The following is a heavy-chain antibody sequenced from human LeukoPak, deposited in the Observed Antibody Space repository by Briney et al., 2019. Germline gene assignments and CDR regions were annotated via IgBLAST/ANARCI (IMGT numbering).Heavy chain of an antibody. J-gene: IGHJ1*01. V-gene: IGHV3-72*01. CDR2: IRNKAHTFST. Sequence: GGSLRLSCAASGFDFGAHEMDWVRQAPGKGLEWVGRIRNKAHTFSTEYAASVRGRSTVSRDDSQNSLSLQMNSLRSEDTAVYYCVKASQGYFQNWGQGTLVTVSS. CDR3: VKASQGYFQN. CDR1: GFDFGAHE.